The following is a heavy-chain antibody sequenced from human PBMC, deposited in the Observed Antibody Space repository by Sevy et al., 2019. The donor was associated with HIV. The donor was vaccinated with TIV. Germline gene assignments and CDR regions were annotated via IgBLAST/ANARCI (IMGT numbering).Heavy chain of an antibody. D-gene: IGHD2-2*01. CDR2: INPNSGGT. Sequence: ASVKVSCKASGYTFTGYYMHWVRQAPGQGLEWMGWINPNSGGTNYAQKFQGRVTMTRDTSISTAYMELSRLRSDDTAVYYCATASIVVVPAATDAFDIWGQGTMVTLSS. CDR1: GYTFTGYY. CDR3: ATASIVVVPAATDAFDI. J-gene: IGHJ3*02. V-gene: IGHV1-2*02.